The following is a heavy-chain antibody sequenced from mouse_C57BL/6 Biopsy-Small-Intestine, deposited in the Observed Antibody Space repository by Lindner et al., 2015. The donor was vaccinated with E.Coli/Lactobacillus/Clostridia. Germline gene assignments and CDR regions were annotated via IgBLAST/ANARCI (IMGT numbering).Heavy chain of an antibody. CDR1: GGTFSSYA. D-gene: IGHD2-3*01. CDR3: ARGASSGYYLKDWFDP. V-gene: IGHV1S126*01. CDR2: IIPMFGTA. Sequence: SVKVSCKASGGTFSSYAINWVRQAPGQGLEWLGGIIPMFGTANDAQKFQGRVTITADESTSTAYMELSSLRSEDTAVYYCARGASSGYYLKDWFDPWGQGTLVTVSS. J-gene: IGHJ4*01.